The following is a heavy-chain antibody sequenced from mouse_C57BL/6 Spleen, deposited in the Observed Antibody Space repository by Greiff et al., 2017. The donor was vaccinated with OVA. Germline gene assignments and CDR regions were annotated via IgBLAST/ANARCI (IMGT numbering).Heavy chain of an antibody. V-gene: IGHV2-2*01. D-gene: IGHD2-5*01. CDR1: GFSLTSYG. CDR2: IWSGGST. J-gene: IGHJ3*01. CDR3: ALYYSNYSAWFAY. Sequence: QVQLKQSGPGLVQPSQSLSITCTVSGFSLTSYGVHWVRQSPGKGLEWLGVIWSGGSTDYNAAFISSLCISKDNSKSQVFFKMNSLQADDTAIYYCALYYSNYSAWFAYWGQGTLVTVSA.